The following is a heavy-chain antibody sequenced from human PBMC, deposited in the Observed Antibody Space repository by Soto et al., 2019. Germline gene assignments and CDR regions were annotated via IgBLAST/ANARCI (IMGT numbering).Heavy chain of an antibody. CDR2: IIPIFGTA. J-gene: IGHJ6*02. V-gene: IGHV1-69*01. CDR3: TLGKGGYCSSTSCYKGYYGMDV. CDR1: GGTFSSYA. Sequence: GXSVKVSCKASGGTFSSYAISWVRQAPVQGLEWMGGIIPIFGTANYAQKFQGRVTITADESTSTAYMELSSLRSEDTAVYYCTLGKGGYCSSTSCYKGYYGMDVWGQGTTVTVSS. D-gene: IGHD2-2*02.